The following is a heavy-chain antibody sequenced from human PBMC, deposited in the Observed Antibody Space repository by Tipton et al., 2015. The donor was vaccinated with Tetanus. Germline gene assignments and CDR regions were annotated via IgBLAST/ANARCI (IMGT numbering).Heavy chain of an antibody. V-gene: IGHV5-51*01. Sequence: QLVQSGAEVKKPGESLKISCKVSGHNSRSYWISWVRQMPGKGLEWMGIIYPGDSDTRYSPSFEGQVTISVDKSIATAYLQWSSLKASDSAMYYCARHTSGSYHAPFDYWGQGTLVTVSS. CDR3: ARHTSGSYHAPFDY. D-gene: IGHD1-26*01. CDR1: GHNSRSYW. CDR2: IYPGDSDT. J-gene: IGHJ4*02.